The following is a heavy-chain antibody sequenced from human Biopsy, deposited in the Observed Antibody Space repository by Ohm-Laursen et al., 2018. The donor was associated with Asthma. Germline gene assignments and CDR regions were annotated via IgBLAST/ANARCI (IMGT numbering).Heavy chain of an antibody. Sequence: TLSLTWLVSGGSISSGGFSWTWLRQPPGKGLEWLGYMFHRGTTHYNPSLTSRVTISLDRSKNQFSLKLTSVTAADTAVYYCARTTYGDDGFDPWGQGTLVTVSS. D-gene: IGHD4-17*01. CDR1: GGSISSGGFS. J-gene: IGHJ5*02. CDR2: MFHRGTT. CDR3: ARTTYGDDGFDP. V-gene: IGHV4-30-2*01.